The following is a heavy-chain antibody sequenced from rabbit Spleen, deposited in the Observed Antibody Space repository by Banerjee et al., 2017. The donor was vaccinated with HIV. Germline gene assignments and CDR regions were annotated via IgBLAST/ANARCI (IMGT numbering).Heavy chain of an antibody. CDR3: ARDLAGAIGWNFYF. Sequence: ESGGDLVKPGASLTLTCTASGVSFSGSSYMCWVRQAPGKGLEWIACINAATGKPVYATWAKGRFTISRTSSTTVTLQMTSLTAADTATYFCARDLAGAIGWNFYFWGPGTLVTVS. D-gene: IGHD4-1*01. CDR2: INAATGKP. V-gene: IGHV1S40*01. CDR1: GVSFSGSSY. J-gene: IGHJ4*01.